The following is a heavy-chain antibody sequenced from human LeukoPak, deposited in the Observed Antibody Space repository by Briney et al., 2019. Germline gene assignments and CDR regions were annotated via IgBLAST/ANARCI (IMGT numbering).Heavy chain of an antibody. V-gene: IGHV5-51*01. J-gene: IGHJ4*02. CDR1: GYSFTSYW. D-gene: IGHD2-15*01. Sequence: GESLKISCEGSGYSFTSYWIGWVRHMPGKGVECVGIIYPGDSDTRYRPSFEGQVTISADKSISTAYLQWSSLKASDTAMYYCARQAPSVVVAATGDFDYWGQGTLVTVSS. CDR2: IYPGDSDT. CDR3: ARQAPSVVVAATGDFDY.